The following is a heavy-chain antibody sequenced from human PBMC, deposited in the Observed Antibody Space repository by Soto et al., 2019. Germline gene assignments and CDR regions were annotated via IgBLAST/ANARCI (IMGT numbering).Heavy chain of an antibody. CDR1: GGSINSGAYY. D-gene: IGHD6-19*01. CDR3: ARKTPVAGTE. CDR2: VYYSGST. J-gene: IGHJ4*02. Sequence: SETLSLTCTVSGGSINSGAYYWTWIRQPPGKGLEWIGYVYYSGSTFYNPSLKSRVTISLDTSKNQFSLELNSVTAADTAVYYCARKTPVAGTEWGQGTLVTVSS. V-gene: IGHV4-31*03.